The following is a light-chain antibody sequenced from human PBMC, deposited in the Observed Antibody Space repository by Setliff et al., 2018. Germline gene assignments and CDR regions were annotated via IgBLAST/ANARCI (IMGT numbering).Light chain of an antibody. J-gene: IGLJ1*01. Sequence: QSALTQPPSASGSPGQSVTISCTGTSSDVGGYNYVSWYQQQPGKAPKLMVYEVNKRPSGVPDRFSGSKSGNTASLTVSGLQAEDEADYYCSSYAGSNIWGDGFGTGTKVTVL. CDR1: SSDVGGYNY. CDR2: EVN. CDR3: SSYAGSNIWGDG. V-gene: IGLV2-8*01.